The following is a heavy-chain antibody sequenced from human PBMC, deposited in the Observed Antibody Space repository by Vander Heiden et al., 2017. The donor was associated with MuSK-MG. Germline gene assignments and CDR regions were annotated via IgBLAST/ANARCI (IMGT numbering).Heavy chain of an antibody. V-gene: IGHV3-20*04. Sequence: EVQLVESGGGVVRPGGSLRLSCAAAGFTFADYGMSWVRQAPGKGLEWVSGINWNGGSTGYADSVKGRFTISRDNAKNSLYLQMNSLRAEDTALDYCARDKTSQLLSGRDAFDIWGQGTMVTVSS. D-gene: IGHD2-2*01. CDR3: ARDKTSQLLSGRDAFDI. CDR2: INWNGGST. CDR1: GFTFADYG. J-gene: IGHJ3*02.